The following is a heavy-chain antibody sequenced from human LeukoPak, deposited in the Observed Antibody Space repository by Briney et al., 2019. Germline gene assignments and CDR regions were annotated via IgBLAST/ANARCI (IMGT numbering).Heavy chain of an antibody. Sequence: SETLSLTCTVSGGSISSSSYYWGWIRQPPGKGLEWIGSIYYSGSTYYNPSLKSRVTISVDTSKNQFSLKLSSVTAADTAVYYCARAYSGNPSLWDYWGQGTLVTVSS. CDR3: ARAYSGNPSLWDY. J-gene: IGHJ4*02. D-gene: IGHD1-26*01. CDR1: GGSISSSSYY. CDR2: IYYSGST. V-gene: IGHV4-39*01.